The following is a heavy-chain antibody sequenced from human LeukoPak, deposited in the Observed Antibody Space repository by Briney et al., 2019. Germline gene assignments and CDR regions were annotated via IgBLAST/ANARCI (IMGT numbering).Heavy chain of an antibody. CDR1: GFTFSSYS. D-gene: IGHD1-26*01. V-gene: IGHV3-21*01. J-gene: IGHJ4*02. CDR2: LSSSSSYI. Sequence: GGSLRLSCAASGFTFSSYSMNRGRQAPGTGLESVSSLSSSSSYIYYADSVKGRFTISRDNAKNSLYLQMNSLRAEDTAVYYCARELYSGSYFRSGYYFDYWGQGTLVTVSS. CDR3: ARELYSGSYFRSGYYFDY.